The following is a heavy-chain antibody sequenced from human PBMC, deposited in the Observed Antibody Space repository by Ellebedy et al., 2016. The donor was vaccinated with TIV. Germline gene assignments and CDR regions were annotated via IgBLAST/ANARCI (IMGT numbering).Heavy chain of an antibody. CDR1: GFTFRSHG. CDR3: ARGGSSGSSDY. V-gene: IGHV3-30*03. CDR2: ISSDGSNK. J-gene: IGHJ4*02. D-gene: IGHD3-10*01. Sequence: GESLKISCVASGFTFRSHGIYCVCQAPGEGLEWVAVISSDGSNKYYADSVKGRFTISRDNSKNTLYLQMNSLRTDDMAVYYCARGGSSGSSDYWGQGTLVTVSS.